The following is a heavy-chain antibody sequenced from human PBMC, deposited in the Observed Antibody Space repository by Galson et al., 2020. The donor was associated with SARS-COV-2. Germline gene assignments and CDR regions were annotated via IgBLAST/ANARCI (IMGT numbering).Heavy chain of an antibody. J-gene: IGHJ4*02. CDR3: ARHGASRGWYEGIDY. D-gene: IGHD6-19*01. CDR2: IYPDDSYT. Sequence: GESLKISCSTSGSSFTNYWIGWVRQMPGKGLEWMGIIYPDDSYTIYIPSFQGQVTISADKSISTAFLQWSSLKASDTAIYYCARHGASRGWYEGIDYWGQGTLVTVSS. CDR1: GSSFTNYW. V-gene: IGHV5-51*01.